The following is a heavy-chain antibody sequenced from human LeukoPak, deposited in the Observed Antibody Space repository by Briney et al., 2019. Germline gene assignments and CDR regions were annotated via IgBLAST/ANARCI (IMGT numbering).Heavy chain of an antibody. J-gene: IGHJ6*03. CDR3: ARVQEVTTQRDYYYYMDV. CDR1: GGSISNYY. CDR2: IYTSGST. D-gene: IGHD4-11*01. Sequence: PSETLSLTCTVSGGSISNYYWTWIRQPPGKGLEWIGRIYTSGSTNYNPSLKSRVTMSVDTSKNQFSLKLSSVTAADTAVYYCARVQEVTTQRDYYYYMDVWGKGTTVTVSS. V-gene: IGHV4-4*07.